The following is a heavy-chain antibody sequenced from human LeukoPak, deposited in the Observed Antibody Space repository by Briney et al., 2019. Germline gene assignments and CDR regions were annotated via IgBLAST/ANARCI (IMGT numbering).Heavy chain of an antibody. D-gene: IGHD5-18*01. CDR1: GFTFSSYA. Sequence: GGSLRLSCAASGFTFSSYAMSWVRQAPGKGLECVSAISGGGPVTYYTDSVKGRFTISRDNSKNTLYLQMNSLRAEDTAVYYCARSDTAIGYFDYRGQGTLVTVSS. CDR2: ISGGGPVT. J-gene: IGHJ4*02. V-gene: IGHV3-23*01. CDR3: ARSDTAIGYFDY.